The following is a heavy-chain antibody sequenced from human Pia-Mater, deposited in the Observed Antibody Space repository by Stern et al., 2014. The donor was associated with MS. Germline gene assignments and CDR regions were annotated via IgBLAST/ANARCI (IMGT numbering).Heavy chain of an antibody. CDR2: IIPNFGTA. J-gene: IGHJ6*02. Sequence: QLVQSGAEVNKPGSSVKVSCKASGGTFNVYAINWLRQAPGQGLEWMGGIIPNFGTAYYAQKFQGRVTITADESTRTSSMQLSSLRYDDTAVYYCARDGRHTDNYGLDVWGQGTTVTVSS. V-gene: IGHV1-69*01. D-gene: IGHD3-9*01. CDR3: ARDGRHTDNYGLDV. CDR1: GGTFNVYA.